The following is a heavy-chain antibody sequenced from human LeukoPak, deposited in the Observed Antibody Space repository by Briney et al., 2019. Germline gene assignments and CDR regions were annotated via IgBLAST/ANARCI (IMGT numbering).Heavy chain of an antibody. D-gene: IGHD1-26*01. CDR1: GFTFSNAW. J-gene: IGHJ4*02. CDR2: IKSKTDGGTT. V-gene: IGHV3-15*01. CDR3: TTEVGWEPQNSDY. Sequence: PGGSLRLSCAASGFTFSNAWMSWVRQAPGKGLEWVGRIKSKTDGGTTDYAAPVKGRFTISRDDSKNTLYLQMNSLKTEDTDVYYCTTEVGWEPQNSDYWGQGTLVTVSS.